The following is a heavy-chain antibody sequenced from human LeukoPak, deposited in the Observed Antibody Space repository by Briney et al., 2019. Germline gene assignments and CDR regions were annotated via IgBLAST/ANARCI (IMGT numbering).Heavy chain of an antibody. Sequence: PGESLRLSCAASGFTISDSYMSWVRQAPGKGLEWVSVIYSGGITYYADSVKGRFTVSRDDSKNTLSLQMNSLRAEDTSIYYCARDRVTSRNYYFDDWGQGTLVTVSS. CDR2: IYSGGIT. CDR3: ARDRVTSRNYYFDD. J-gene: IGHJ4*02. D-gene: IGHD1-7*01. CDR1: GFTISDSY. V-gene: IGHV3-66*01.